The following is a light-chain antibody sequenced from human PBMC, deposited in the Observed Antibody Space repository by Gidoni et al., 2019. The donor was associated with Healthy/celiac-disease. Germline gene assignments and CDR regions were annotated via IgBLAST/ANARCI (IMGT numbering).Light chain of an antibody. J-gene: IGLJ2*01. V-gene: IGLV3-1*01. Sequence: SYERNQPPSVSVYPGQTASLTCDGDKLWQKYACWDQQKPGQSPVLVIYQDRKRPSGNPERFSGSNSGNTATLTITGTQAMEEADYYCQSLDRCTVVFGGGTKLTVL. CDR1: KLWQKY. CDR3: QSLDRCTVV. CDR2: QDR.